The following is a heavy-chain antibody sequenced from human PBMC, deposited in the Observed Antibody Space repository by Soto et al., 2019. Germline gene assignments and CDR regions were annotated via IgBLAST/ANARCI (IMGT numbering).Heavy chain of an antibody. V-gene: IGHV3-30-3*01. CDR1: GFTFSSYA. CDR3: ARDYEGWGGGYSYGDGGMAV. D-gene: IGHD5-18*01. Sequence: QVQLVESGGGVVQPGRSLRLSCAASGFTFSSYAMHWVRQAPGKGLEWVAGISYDGSNKYYAESVKGRFTISRDNSKNTLYRQRNSLRAEDTAVYYCARDYEGWGGGYSYGDGGMAVWCQGTTVTVSS. J-gene: IGHJ6*02. CDR2: ISYDGSNK.